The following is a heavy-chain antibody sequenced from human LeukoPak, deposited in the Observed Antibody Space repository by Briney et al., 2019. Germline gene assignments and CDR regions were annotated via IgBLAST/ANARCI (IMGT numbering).Heavy chain of an antibody. D-gene: IGHD5-12*01. J-gene: IGHJ4*02. CDR2: IIPIFGTA. CDR3: ASPPPKRGCYGPLNY. CDR1: GGTFSSYA. Sequence: SVKVSCKASGGTFSSYAISWVRQAPGQGLEWMGGIIPIFGTANYAQKFQGRVTITTDESTSTAYMELSSLRSEDTAVYYCASPPPKRGCYGPLNYWGQGTLVTVSS. V-gene: IGHV1-69*05.